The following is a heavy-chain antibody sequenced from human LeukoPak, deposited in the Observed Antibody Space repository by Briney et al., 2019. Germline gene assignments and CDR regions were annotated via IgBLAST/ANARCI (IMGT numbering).Heavy chain of an antibody. Sequence: SETLSLTCAVYGGSFSGYYWSWIRQPPGKGLEWIGEINHSGSTNYNPSLKSRVTISVDTSKNQFPLKLSSVTAADTAVYYCARKGVSSSWYIPRVYFDYWGQGTLVTVSS. CDR2: INHSGST. J-gene: IGHJ4*02. D-gene: IGHD6-13*01. CDR3: ARKGVSSSWYIPRVYFDY. CDR1: GGSFSGYY. V-gene: IGHV4-34*01.